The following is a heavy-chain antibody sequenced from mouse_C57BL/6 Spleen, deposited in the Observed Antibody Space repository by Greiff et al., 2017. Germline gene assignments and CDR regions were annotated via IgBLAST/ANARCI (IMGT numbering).Heavy chain of an antibody. V-gene: IGHV1-5*01. J-gene: IGHJ1*03. Sequence: EVQLQQSGTVLARPGASVKMSCKTSGYTFTSYWMHWVKQRPGQGLEWIGAIYPGNSDTSYKQKFKGKAKLPAVTSASTAYRELSSLTNEDSAVYYCTGKFTTVTLLRYFDVWGTGTTVTVSS. CDR1: GYTFTSYW. CDR3: TGKFTTVTLLRYFDV. CDR2: IYPGNSDT. D-gene: IGHD1-1*01.